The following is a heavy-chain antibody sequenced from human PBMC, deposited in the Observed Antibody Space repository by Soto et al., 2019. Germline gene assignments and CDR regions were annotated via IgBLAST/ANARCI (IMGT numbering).Heavy chain of an antibody. CDR2: ISGSGGST. Sequence: PGGSLRLSCAASGFTFSSYAMSWVRQAPGKGLEWVSAISGSGGSTYYADSVKGRFTISRDNSKNTLYLQMNSLRAEDTAVYYCAKDKPVPPYSMFYGDSNDAFDIWGQGTMVTVSS. D-gene: IGHD4-17*01. J-gene: IGHJ3*02. CDR3: AKDKPVPPYSMFYGDSNDAFDI. CDR1: GFTFSSYA. V-gene: IGHV3-23*01.